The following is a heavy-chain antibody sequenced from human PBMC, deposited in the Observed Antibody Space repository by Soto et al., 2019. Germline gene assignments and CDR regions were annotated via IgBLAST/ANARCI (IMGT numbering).Heavy chain of an antibody. CDR3: AHEIPLLL. J-gene: IGHJ4*02. V-gene: IGHV1-24*01. CDR1: GYTLTELS. CDR2: FDPEDGEE. D-gene: IGHD2-2*02. Sequence: SVNVSRKVSGYTLTELSMQWVRQAPGKGLEWMGGFDPEDGEEMYAQKFQGRVTMTEDTSTDTAYMELSGLRSDDTCFYYWAHEIPLLLWGQGPLVTVS.